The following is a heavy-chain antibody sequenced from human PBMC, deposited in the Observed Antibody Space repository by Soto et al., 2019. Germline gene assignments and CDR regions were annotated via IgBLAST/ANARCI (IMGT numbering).Heavy chain of an antibody. V-gene: IGHV3-30*03. CDR1: EFTFSSHL. J-gene: IGHJ4*02. CDR2: ISNDGDYK. Sequence: VQLVESGGGVVQPGRSLRLSCVASEFTFSSHLMHWVRQAPGKVLEWVAFISNDGDYKNYADSVKGRFTISRDNSKDTVYLEIHSLRPEDTALYHCARDEAFSAPDYLDYWGQGTLLIVS. CDR3: ARDEAFSAPDYLDY. D-gene: IGHD1-26*01.